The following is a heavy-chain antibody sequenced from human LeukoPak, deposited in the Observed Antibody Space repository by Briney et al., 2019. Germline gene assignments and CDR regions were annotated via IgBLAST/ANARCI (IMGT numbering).Heavy chain of an antibody. CDR3: ASGLMTTVTTSSGGKNYYYYYMDV. CDR2: INPNSGGT. V-gene: IGHV1-2*02. Sequence: ASVKVSCKASGYTFTGYYMHWVRQAPGQGLEWMGWINPNSGGTNYAQKFQGRVTITADKSTSTAYMELSSLRSEDTAVYYCASGLMTTVTTSSGGKNYYYYYMDVWGKGTTVTVSS. D-gene: IGHD4-17*01. CDR1: GYTFTGYY. J-gene: IGHJ6*03.